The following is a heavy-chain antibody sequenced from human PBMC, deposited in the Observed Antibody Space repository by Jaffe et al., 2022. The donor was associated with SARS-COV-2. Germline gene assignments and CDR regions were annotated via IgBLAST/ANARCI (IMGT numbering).Heavy chain of an antibody. D-gene: IGHD3-22*01. Sequence: QLQLQESGPGLVKPSETLSLTCTVSGGSISSSSYYWGWIRQPPGKGLEWIGSIYYSGSTYYNPSLKSRVTISVDTSKNQFSLKLSSVTAADTAVYYCARNDDSSGFGDRYYFDYWGQGTLVTVSS. CDR3: ARNDDSSGFGDRYYFDY. V-gene: IGHV4-39*01. J-gene: IGHJ4*02. CDR2: IYYSGST. CDR1: GGSISSSSYY.